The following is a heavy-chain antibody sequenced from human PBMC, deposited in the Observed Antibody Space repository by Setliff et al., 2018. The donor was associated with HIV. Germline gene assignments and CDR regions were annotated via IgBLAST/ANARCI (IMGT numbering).Heavy chain of an antibody. J-gene: IGHJ4*02. CDR1: GDSISSGTYY. Sequence: PSETLSLTCTVSGDSISSGTYYWSWIRQPAGKGLEWIGRIYSSGSTNYSPSLRSRVTLSLDTSKNHISLHLSSVTAADTAVYYCVRQGHWYIPWYFDYWGQGALVTVSS. D-gene: IGHD1-20*01. CDR2: IYSSGST. V-gene: IGHV4-61*02. CDR3: VRQGHWYIPWYFDY.